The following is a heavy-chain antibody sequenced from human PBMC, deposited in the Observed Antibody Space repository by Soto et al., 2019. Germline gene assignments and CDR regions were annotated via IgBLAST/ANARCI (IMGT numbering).Heavy chain of an antibody. V-gene: IGHV3-11*01. D-gene: IGHD1-26*01. Sequence: GGSLRLSCAASGFPFSDFYMTWIRRAPGRGLQCLSYISGRGGTIYYADSVKGRFTNSRDNAKNSLDLQMDGLRGDDTGVYYCARTTWELGVRFDYWGQGALVTVSS. J-gene: IGHJ4*02. CDR2: ISGRGGTI. CDR3: ARTTWELGVRFDY. CDR1: GFPFSDFY.